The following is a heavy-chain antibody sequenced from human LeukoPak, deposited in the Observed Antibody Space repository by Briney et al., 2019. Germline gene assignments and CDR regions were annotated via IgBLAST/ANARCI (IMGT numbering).Heavy chain of an antibody. CDR2: IWYDGSNK. CDR1: GLTFSSYG. CDR3: ARDPSSGWWGGKDY. Sequence: GRSLRLSCAASGLTFSSYGMHWVRQVPGKGLEWVAVIWYDGSNKYYADSVKGRFTISRDNSKNTLYLQMNSLRAEDTAVYYCARDPSSGWWGGKDYWGQGTLVTVSS. D-gene: IGHD6-19*01. J-gene: IGHJ4*02. V-gene: IGHV3-33*01.